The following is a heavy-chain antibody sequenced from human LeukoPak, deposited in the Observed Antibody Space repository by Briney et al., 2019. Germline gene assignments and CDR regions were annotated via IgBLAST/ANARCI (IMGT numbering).Heavy chain of an antibody. V-gene: IGHV4-39*01. CDR1: GGSISSSSYY. Sequence: TETLSLTCTVSGGSISSSSYYWGWIRQPPGKGLEWIGGIYYSGSTYYNPSLKSRVTISVDTSKNQFSLKLSTVTAADTAVYYCARHREPAAILEWGQGTLVTVSS. CDR3: ARHREPAAILE. J-gene: IGHJ4*02. CDR2: IYYSGST. D-gene: IGHD2-2*02.